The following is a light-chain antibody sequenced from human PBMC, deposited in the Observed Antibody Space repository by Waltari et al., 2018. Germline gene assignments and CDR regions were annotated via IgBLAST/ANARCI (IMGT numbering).Light chain of an antibody. V-gene: IGLV1-51*01. CDR3: GTWDSSLSASWV. CDR1: RSHLRQNS. J-gene: IGLJ3*02. CDR2: DNN. Sequence: QSVFTQPPSVSAAPGQKVTLSCSGRRSHLRQNSVSWFQQLRGTAPKPPIYDNNKRPSGIPDRFSGSKSVTSATLGSTGLQTGNEADYYCGTWDSSLSASWVFGGGTKVTVL.